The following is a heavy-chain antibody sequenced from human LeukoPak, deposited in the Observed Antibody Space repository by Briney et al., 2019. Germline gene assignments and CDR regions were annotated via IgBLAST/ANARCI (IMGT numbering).Heavy chain of an antibody. CDR1: GYTFTSYA. V-gene: IGHV1-3*01. D-gene: IGHD4-17*01. Sequence: ASVKVSCKASGYTFTSYAMHWVRQAPGQRLEWMGWINAGNGNTKYSQKFQGRVTITRDTSASTAYMELSSLRSEDTAVYYCARETFYGDSGFDYWGQGTQVTVSS. J-gene: IGHJ4*02. CDR3: ARETFYGDSGFDY. CDR2: INAGNGNT.